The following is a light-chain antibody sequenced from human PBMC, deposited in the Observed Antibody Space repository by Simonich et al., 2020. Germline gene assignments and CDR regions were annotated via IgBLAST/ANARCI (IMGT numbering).Light chain of an antibody. Sequence: DIKMTQSPSTLSASVGDRVTITGRASQSISSWLAWYQQKPGKDPKLLIYKASSLESGVPSRFSGSRSGTEFTLTISSLQPDDFATYYCQQYNSYSRTFGQGTKVEIK. V-gene: IGKV1-5*03. CDR3: QQYNSYSRT. CDR2: KAS. J-gene: IGKJ1*01. CDR1: QSISSW.